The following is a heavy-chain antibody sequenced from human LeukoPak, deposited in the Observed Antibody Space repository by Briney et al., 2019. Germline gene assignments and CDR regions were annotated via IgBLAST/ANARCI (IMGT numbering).Heavy chain of an antibody. CDR1: GGSISSSSYY. CDR3: ARVKVATRIFDY. V-gene: IGHV4-39*07. D-gene: IGHD5-12*01. J-gene: IGHJ4*02. CDR2: IYYSGST. Sequence: SETLSLTCTVSGGSISSSSYYWGWIRQPPGKGLEWIESIYYSGSTYYNPSLKSRVTISVDTSKNQFSLKLSSVTAADTAVYYCARVKVATRIFDYWGQGTLVTVSS.